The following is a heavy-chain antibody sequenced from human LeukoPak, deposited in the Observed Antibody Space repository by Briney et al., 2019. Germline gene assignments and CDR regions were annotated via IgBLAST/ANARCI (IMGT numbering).Heavy chain of an antibody. CDR3: AKATGGYFDY. V-gene: IGHV4-31*03. D-gene: IGHD5-12*01. CDR2: IYYSGST. Sequence: SETLSLTCTVSGGSIRSSYYYWSWIRQHPRKGLEWIGYIYYSGSTYYNPSLKSRVTISVDTSKNQFSLKLSSVTAADTAVYYCAKATGGYFDYWGQGTLVTVSS. CDR1: GGSIRSSYYY. J-gene: IGHJ4*02.